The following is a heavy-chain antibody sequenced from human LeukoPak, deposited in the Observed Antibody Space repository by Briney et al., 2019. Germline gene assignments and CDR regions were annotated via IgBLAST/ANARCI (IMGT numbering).Heavy chain of an antibody. Sequence: GASVKVSCKASGYTFTSYGISWVRQAPGQGLEWMGWISAYNGNTNYAQKLQGRVTMTTDTSTSTAYMELRSLRSDDTAVYYCARGVATISYYYYYYGMDVWGQGTTVTVSS. D-gene: IGHD5-12*01. CDR2: ISAYNGNT. J-gene: IGHJ6*02. V-gene: IGHV1-18*01. CDR3: ARGVATISYYYYYYGMDV. CDR1: GYTFTSYG.